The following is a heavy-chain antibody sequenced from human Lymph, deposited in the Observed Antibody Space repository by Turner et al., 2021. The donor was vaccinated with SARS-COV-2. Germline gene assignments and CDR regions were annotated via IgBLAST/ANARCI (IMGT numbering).Heavy chain of an antibody. CDR1: GYAFTGYY. Sequence: VQLVQSGAEVKKPGSSVKVSCKASGYAFTGYYMHWVRQAPGQGLEWMGWINPNSGGTNYSEKFQGRVNMTRDTSISRAYMELSRLRSDDTAVYYCARSRDLQSMIRGVDPFDYWGQGTLVTVSS. D-gene: IGHD3-10*01. J-gene: IGHJ4*02. CDR3: ARSRDLQSMIRGVDPFDY. CDR2: INPNSGGT. V-gene: IGHV1-2*02.